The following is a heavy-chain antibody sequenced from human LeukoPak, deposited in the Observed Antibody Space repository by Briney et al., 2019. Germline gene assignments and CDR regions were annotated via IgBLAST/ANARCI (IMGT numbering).Heavy chain of an antibody. CDR1: GGSISSYY. CDR2: IYYSGST. Sequence: SETLSLTCTVSGGSISSYYWSWIRQPPGQGLAWMGCIYYSGSTNYNHSLKSRVTISVDTSKNQFSLKLSSVTAADTAVYYCARATDFWSGYYIDYWGQGTLVTVSS. CDR3: ARATDFWSGYYIDY. D-gene: IGHD3-3*01. V-gene: IGHV4-59*01. J-gene: IGHJ4*02.